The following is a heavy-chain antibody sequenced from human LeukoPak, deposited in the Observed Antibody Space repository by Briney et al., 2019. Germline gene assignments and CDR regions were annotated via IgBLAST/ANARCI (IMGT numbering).Heavy chain of an antibody. J-gene: IGHJ4*02. CDR2: ISNDGSNK. Sequence: GGSLRLSCAASGVSFTTYAMHWVRQAPGKGLEWVAIISNDGSNKHYADSVKGRFTISRDNAKNSLYLQMSTLRAEDMALYYCAKGLYGSGSYPDYWGQGTLVTVPS. V-gene: IGHV3-30-3*02. CDR3: AKGLYGSGSYPDY. CDR1: GVSFTTYA. D-gene: IGHD3-10*01.